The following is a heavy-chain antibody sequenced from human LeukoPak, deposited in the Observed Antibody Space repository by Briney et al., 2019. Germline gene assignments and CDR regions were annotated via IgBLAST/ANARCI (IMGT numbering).Heavy chain of an antibody. J-gene: IGHJ3*02. V-gene: IGHV3-30*01. CDR1: GSTFSSYA. CDR2: ISYDGSYK. D-gene: IGHD2-21*02. CDR3: ARDRAALSTVAAIPDTFDI. Sequence: GGSLRLSCAASGSTFSSYAMHWVRQAPGKGLEWAAVISYDGSYKYYADPVKGRFTVSRDNSKNTLYLQMNSLRSEDTAVYFCARDRAALSTVAAIPDTFDIWGQGTMVTVSS.